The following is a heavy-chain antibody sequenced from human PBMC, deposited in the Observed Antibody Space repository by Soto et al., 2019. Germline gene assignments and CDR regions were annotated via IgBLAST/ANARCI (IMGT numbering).Heavy chain of an antibody. CDR3: STDNLQLPGFGEPLVSAYYNYGMDV. CDR1: GFTFNNAW. D-gene: IGHD3-10*01. V-gene: IGHV3-15*07. J-gene: IGHJ6*02. Sequence: EVQLVESGGGLVKPGGSLRLSCAASGFTFNNAWMNWVRQAPGKGLEWVGRIKSKTDVGKTDYAAPVKGRFTISREDSKNTLYLQMNSLKTDDTAVYWCSTDNLQLPGFGEPLVSAYYNYGMDVWGQGTMVIVSS. CDR2: IKSKTDVGKT.